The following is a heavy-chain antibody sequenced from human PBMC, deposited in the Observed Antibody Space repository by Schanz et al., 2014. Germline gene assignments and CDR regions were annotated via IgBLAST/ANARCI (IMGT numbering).Heavy chain of an antibody. CDR3: ASPSGYSDYGTYFDF. J-gene: IGHJ4*02. CDR1: GFTFSSYA. Sequence: QVQLLQFGGGVVQPGRSLRLSCAASGFTFSSYAMHWVRQAPDKGLEWVTLISNDGSIKYYAGSVESRFTISRNNSSNTLYLQMNNVRTEDTAVYYCASPSGYSDYGTYFDFWGQGTLVTVSS. CDR2: ISNDGSIK. V-gene: IGHV3-30-3*01. D-gene: IGHD5-12*01.